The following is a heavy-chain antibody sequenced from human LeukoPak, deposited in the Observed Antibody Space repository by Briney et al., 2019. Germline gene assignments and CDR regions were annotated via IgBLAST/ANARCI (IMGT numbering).Heavy chain of an antibody. J-gene: IGHJ6*03. D-gene: IGHD2-2*02. CDR3: ARDPGPRYCSSTSCYNYYMDV. CDR1: GYTFTGYY. Sequence: ASVKVSCKASGYTFTGYYMHWVRQAPGQGLEWMGWINPNSGGTNYAQKFQGRVTMTRDTSISTAYMELSRLRSDDTAVYYCARDPGPRYCSSTSCYNYYMDVWGKGTTVTISS. V-gene: IGHV1-2*02. CDR2: INPNSGGT.